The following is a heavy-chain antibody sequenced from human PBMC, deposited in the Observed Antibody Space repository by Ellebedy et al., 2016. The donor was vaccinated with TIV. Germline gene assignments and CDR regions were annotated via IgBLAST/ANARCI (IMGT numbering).Heavy chain of an antibody. CDR1: GFTFSPSE. V-gene: IGHV3-48*03. CDR3: AITSRGYSIW. CDR2: ITSSGSTV. Sequence: LSLTCAASGFTFSPSEMVWVRQPPGRGLEWISYITSSGSTVYYSDSVRGRFTISRDTSKNSLYLQMNSLRAEDTAVYYCAITSRGYSIWWGQGTLVVVSS. D-gene: IGHD5-12*01. J-gene: IGHJ4*02.